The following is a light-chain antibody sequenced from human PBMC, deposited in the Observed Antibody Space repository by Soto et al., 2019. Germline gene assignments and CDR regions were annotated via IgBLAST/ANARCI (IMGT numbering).Light chain of an antibody. CDR2: LNSDGSH. Sequence: QLVLTQSPSASASLGASVKLTCTLSSGHSSYAIAWHQQQPEKGPRYLMKLNSDGSHTKGDGIPDRFSGSSSGAERYLTISSLQSEDEADYYCQTWGTGFHVLFGGGTKVTVL. J-gene: IGLJ2*01. CDR1: SGHSSYA. CDR3: QTWGTGFHVL. V-gene: IGLV4-69*01.